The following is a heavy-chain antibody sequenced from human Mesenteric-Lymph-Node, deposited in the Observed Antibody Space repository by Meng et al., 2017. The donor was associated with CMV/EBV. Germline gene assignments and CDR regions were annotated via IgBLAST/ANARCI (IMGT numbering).Heavy chain of an antibody. Sequence: GGSLRLSCAASGFAFSSYAMVWVRQVPGKGLEWVSGISGSGGSTYYADSVKGRFTISRDNSKNTLFLQMSSLRAEDTAIYYCAKRNDFWSAYSETDFWGQGTLVTVSS. CDR2: ISGSGGST. J-gene: IGHJ4*02. D-gene: IGHD3-3*01. CDR1: GFAFSSYA. CDR3: AKRNDFWSAYSETDF. V-gene: IGHV3-23*01.